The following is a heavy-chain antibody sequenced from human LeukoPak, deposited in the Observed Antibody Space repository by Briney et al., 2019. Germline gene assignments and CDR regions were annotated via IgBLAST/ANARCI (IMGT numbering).Heavy chain of an antibody. D-gene: IGHD6-19*01. CDR1: GHSISSGYY. CDR3: ARDSRSSGWYTDY. V-gene: IGHV4-38-2*02. J-gene: IGHJ4*02. Sequence: SETLSLTCTVSGHSISSGYYWGWIRQPPGKGLEWIGSIYHSGSTYYNPSLKSRVTISVDTSQNQFSLKLSSVTAADTAVYYCARDSRSSGWYTDYWGQGTLLTVSS. CDR2: IYHSGST.